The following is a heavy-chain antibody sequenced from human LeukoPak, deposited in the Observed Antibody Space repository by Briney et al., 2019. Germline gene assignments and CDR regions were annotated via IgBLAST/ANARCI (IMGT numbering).Heavy chain of an antibody. V-gene: IGHV3-23*01. CDR1: GFTFSSYA. Sequence: GGSLRLSCAASGFTFSSYAMSWVRQAPGKGLEWVSAISGSGGSTYYADSVKDRFTISRDNSKRTLYLQMHTLTAEDTAVYYCVRGTSNFGYWGQGTLVTVAS. CDR3: VRGTSNFGY. D-gene: IGHD3-3*02. J-gene: IGHJ4*02. CDR2: ISGSGGST.